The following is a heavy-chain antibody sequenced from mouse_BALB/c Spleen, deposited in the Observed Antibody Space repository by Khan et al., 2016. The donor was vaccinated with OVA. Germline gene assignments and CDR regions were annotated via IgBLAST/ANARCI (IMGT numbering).Heavy chain of an antibody. CDR2: ISDGGSYT. CDR3: ARGLNWYFDY. V-gene: IGHV5-4*02. Sequence: EVKLVESGGGLVKPGGSLKLSCAASGFTFSDHYMYWVRQTPEKRLEWVATISDGGSYTYYPASVKGRFTISRDNAKNNLYLQMSSLKSEDTAMYYCARGLNWYFDYWGQGTTLTVAS. J-gene: IGHJ2*01. CDR1: GFTFSDHY. D-gene: IGHD4-1*01.